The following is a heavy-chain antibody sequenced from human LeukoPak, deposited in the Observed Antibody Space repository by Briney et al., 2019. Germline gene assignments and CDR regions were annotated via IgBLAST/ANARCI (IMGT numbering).Heavy chain of an antibody. CDR3: ASDPVVTARAVWFDR. J-gene: IGHJ5*02. CDR2: IIAILGIT. D-gene: IGHD2-21*02. CDR1: GVTFTSYA. V-gene: IGHV1-69*04. Sequence: GASVKVSCKASGVTFTSYAISWVRQAPGQGLEWMGRIIAILGITNYAQKFQGRVTITADKSTSTAYMELSSLRSEDTAVYYCASDPVVTARAVWFDRWGQGTLVTVSS.